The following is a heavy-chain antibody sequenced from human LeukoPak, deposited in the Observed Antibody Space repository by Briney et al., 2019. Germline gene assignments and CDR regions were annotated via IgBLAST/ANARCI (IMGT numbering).Heavy chain of an antibody. J-gene: IGHJ4*02. V-gene: IGHV1-46*01. CDR3: ARGSSTAVVILDPYYFDS. CDR1: GYDFTSYY. Sequence: ASVKVSCKASGYDFTSYYMHWLRQAPGQGLEWMAIISPSSGSTSFAQKFQGRLSMTRDTSTSTVYIELRSLRSEDTAVYYCARGSSTAVVILDPYYFDSWGQGTLVTVSS. D-gene: IGHD3-22*01. CDR2: ISPSSGST.